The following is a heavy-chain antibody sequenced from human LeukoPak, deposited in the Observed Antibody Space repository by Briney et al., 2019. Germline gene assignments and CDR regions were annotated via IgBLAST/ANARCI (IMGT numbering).Heavy chain of an antibody. CDR2: ISWNSGSI. CDR1: GFTFDDYA. CDR3: AKDSNSVPGYSSGWFDY. D-gene: IGHD6-19*01. V-gene: IGHV3-9*03. Sequence: PGGSLRLSCAASGFTFDDYAMHWVRQAPGKGLEWVSGISWNSGSIGYADSVKGRFTISRDNAKNSLYLQMNSLRAEDMALCYCAKDSNSVPGYSSGWFDYWGQGTLVTVSS. J-gene: IGHJ4*02.